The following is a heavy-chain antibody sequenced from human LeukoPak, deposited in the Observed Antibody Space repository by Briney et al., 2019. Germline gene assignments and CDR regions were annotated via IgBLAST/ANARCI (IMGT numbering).Heavy chain of an antibody. V-gene: IGHV3-30*02. CDR1: GFSFSTYN. Sequence: PGGSLRLSCAASGFSFSTYNMHWAPQAPGKGLERLAFMGSDGTTRYYAESVRGRFTISRDTSKDTLYLQMVSLRPEDTAVYYCARDHMWGFDHWGQGTLVTVPS. CDR3: ARDHMWGFDH. D-gene: IGHD1-26*01. J-gene: IGHJ4*02. CDR2: MGSDGTTR.